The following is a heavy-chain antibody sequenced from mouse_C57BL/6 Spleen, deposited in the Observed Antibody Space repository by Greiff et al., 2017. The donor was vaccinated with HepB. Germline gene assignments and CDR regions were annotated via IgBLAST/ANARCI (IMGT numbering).Heavy chain of an antibody. CDR2: IYPGSGST. J-gene: IGHJ2*01. V-gene: IGHV1-55*01. CDR1: GYTFTSYW. D-gene: IGHD1-1*01. CDR3: ARSLYYDGNRAPFDY. Sequence: VQLQQPGAELVKPGASVKMSCKASGYTFTSYWITWVKQRPGQGLEWIGDIYPGSGSTNYNEKFKSKATLTVDTSSSTAYMQLSSLTSEDSAVYYCARSLYYDGNRAPFDYWGQGTTLTVSS.